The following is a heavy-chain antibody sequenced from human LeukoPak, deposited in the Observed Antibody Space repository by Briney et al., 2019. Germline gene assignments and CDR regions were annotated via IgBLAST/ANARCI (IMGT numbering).Heavy chain of an antibody. Sequence: GGSLRLSCAASGFTVSSNYMSWVRQAPGKGLDWVSVIYSGGSTYYADSVKGRFTISRHNSKNTLYLQMNSLRAEDTAVYYCATSRYSGSYSDGMDVWGQGTTVTASS. J-gene: IGHJ6*02. CDR1: GFTVSSNY. V-gene: IGHV3-53*04. CDR2: IYSGGST. CDR3: ATSRYSGSYSDGMDV. D-gene: IGHD1-26*01.